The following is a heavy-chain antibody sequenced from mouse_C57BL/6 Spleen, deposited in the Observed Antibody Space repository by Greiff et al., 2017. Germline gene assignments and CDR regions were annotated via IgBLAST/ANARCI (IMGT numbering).Heavy chain of an antibody. CDR1: GYTFTDYN. J-gene: IGHJ4*01. V-gene: IGHV1-18*01. Sequence: VQLKESGPELVKPGASVKIPCKASGYTFTDYNMDWVKQSHGKSLEWIGDINPNNGGTIYNQKFKGKATLTVDKSSSTAYMELRSLTSEDTAVYYCARKGNDYDYAMDYWGQGTSVTVSS. D-gene: IGHD2-4*01. CDR2: INPNNGGT. CDR3: ARKGNDYDYAMDY.